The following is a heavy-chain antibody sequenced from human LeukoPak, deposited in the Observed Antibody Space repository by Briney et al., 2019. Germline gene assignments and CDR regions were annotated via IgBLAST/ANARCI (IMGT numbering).Heavy chain of an antibody. V-gene: IGHV3-9*01. CDR1: GFTFDDCA. J-gene: IGHJ4*02. CDR2: ISWNSGSI. Sequence: PGRSLRLSCAASGFTFDDCAMHWVRQAPGKGLEWVSGISWNSGSIGYADSVKGRFTISRDNAKNSLYLQMNSLRAEDTALYYCAKAGGGYYDSSGYLDYWGQGTLVTVSS. CDR3: AKAGGGYYDSSGYLDY. D-gene: IGHD3-22*01.